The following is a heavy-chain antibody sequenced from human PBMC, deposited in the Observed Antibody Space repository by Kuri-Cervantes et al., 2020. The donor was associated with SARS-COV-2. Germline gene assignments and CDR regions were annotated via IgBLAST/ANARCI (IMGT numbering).Heavy chain of an antibody. D-gene: IGHD3-3*01. CDR1: GSSFTSYW. V-gene: IGHV5-51*01. J-gene: IGHJ6*03. Sequence: GESLKISCKGSGSSFTSYWIGWVRQMPGKGLEWMGIIYPGDSDTRYSPSFQGQVTISADKSISTAYLQWSSLKASDTAMYYCARVSTIFGVALHGYYYMDVWGKGTTVTVSS. CDR3: ARVSTIFGVALHGYYYMDV. CDR2: IYPGDSDT.